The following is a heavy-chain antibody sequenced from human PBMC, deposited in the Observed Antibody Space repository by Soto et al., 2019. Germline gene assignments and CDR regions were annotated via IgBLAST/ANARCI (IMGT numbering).Heavy chain of an antibody. D-gene: IGHD2-8*01. CDR3: TWWGGHYAINAFDF. V-gene: IGHV3-74*03. CDR1: GFSFSSHW. Sequence: DVQLVESGGGSAQPGGSLTLSCEASGFSFSSHWMHWVRQAPGRGLMWVSRINSDGSDTMYADSVKGRFTVSRDNAKNTVSLQMNGLRAEETGFYYCTWWGGHYAINAFDFWGQGAMVTVSS. J-gene: IGHJ3*01. CDR2: INSDGSDT.